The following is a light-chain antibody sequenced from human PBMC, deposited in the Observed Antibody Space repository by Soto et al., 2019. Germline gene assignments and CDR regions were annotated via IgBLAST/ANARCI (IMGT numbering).Light chain of an antibody. CDR1: QSISSW. CDR2: DAS. Sequence: DIQMTQSPSTLSASVGDRVTITCRASQSISSWLAWYQQKPGKAPKLLIYDASSLESGVPSRFRGSGSGTEFTLTSRTLKTAHFATYSSPHYNIYLYSFG. CDR3: PHYNIYLYS. J-gene: IGKJ2*01. V-gene: IGKV1-5*01.